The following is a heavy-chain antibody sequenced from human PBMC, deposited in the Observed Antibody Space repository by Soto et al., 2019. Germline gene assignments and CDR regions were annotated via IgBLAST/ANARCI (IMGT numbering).Heavy chain of an antibody. CDR2: IIPILGIA. Sequence: QVQLVQSGAEVKKPGSSVKVSCKASGGTFSSYTISWVRQAPGQGLEWMGRIIPILGIANYAQKFQGRVSITAEKSTSTAYMELSSLRSEDTAVYYCARDRDYYDSSAHDAFDIWGQGTMVTVSS. CDR3: ARDRDYYDSSAHDAFDI. J-gene: IGHJ3*02. CDR1: GGTFSSYT. V-gene: IGHV1-69*08. D-gene: IGHD3-22*01.